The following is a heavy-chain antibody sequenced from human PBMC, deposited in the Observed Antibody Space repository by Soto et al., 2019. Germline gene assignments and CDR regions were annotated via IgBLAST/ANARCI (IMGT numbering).Heavy chain of an antibody. CDR2: IIPIFGTA. CDR3: ARDTGYSSSWYDAFDI. V-gene: IGHV1-69*05. D-gene: IGHD6-13*01. CDR1: GGTFSSYA. J-gene: IGHJ3*02. Sequence: QVQLVQSGAEVKKPGSSVKVSCKASGGTFSSYAISWVRQAPGQGLEWMGGIIPIFGTANYAQKFQGRVTITXXEXTXIAYMELSSLRSEDTAVYYCARDTGYSSSWYDAFDIWGQGTMVTVSS.